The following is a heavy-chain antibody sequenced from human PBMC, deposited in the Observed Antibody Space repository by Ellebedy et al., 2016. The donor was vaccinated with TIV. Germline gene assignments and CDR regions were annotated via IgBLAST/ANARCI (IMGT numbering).Heavy chain of an antibody. CDR2: INPDSGGT. J-gene: IGHJ6*02. D-gene: IGHD1-1*01. CDR1: GYTFTANY. CDR3: ARVRRGSSGMDV. V-gene: IGHV1-2*02. Sequence: ASVKVSCKASGYTFTANYVHWVRQAPGQSLEWMGWINPDSGGTNFAQNFQGRVSMTRDASIKTVYTQLTRLQSDDTAVYYCARVRRGSSGMDVWGQGTTVTVS.